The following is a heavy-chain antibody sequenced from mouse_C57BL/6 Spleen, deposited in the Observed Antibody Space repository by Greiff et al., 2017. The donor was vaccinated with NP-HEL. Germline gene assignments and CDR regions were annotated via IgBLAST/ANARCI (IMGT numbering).Heavy chain of an antibody. CDR1: GFTFSDYG. CDR3: ARQGGLRRRGDFDY. D-gene: IGHD2-4*01. J-gene: IGHJ2*01. CDR2: ISSGSSTI. V-gene: IGHV5-17*01. Sequence: EVHLVESGGGLVKPGGSLKLSCAASGFTFSDYGMHWVRQAPETGLEWVAYISSGSSTIYYADTVKGRFPISRDNAKNTLFLQMTSLRSEDTAMYYCARQGGLRRRGDFDYWGQGTTLTVSS.